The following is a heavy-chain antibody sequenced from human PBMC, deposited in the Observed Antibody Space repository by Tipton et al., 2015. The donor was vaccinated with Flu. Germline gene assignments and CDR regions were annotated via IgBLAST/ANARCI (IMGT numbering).Heavy chain of an antibody. V-gene: IGHV4-59*12. J-gene: IGHJ4*02. CDR1: GDSITDYY. CDR2: IYYSSRGST. D-gene: IGHD1-26*01. Sequence: TLSLTCNVSGDSITDYYWSWIRQPPGKGLEWIASIYYSSRGSTSHYPSVKSRVTMSVDTSKNQFSLKLSSVTAADTAVYFCAREGRNSGGLDYWGQGTLVTVSS. CDR3: AREGRNSGGLDY.